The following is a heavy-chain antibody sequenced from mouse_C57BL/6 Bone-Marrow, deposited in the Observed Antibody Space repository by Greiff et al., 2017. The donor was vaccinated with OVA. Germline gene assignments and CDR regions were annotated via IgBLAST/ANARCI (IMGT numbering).Heavy chain of an antibody. CDR2: IYPGSGNT. J-gene: IGHJ2*01. CDR3: ARSYDGTRDYFDY. Sequence: VQLQQSGAELVRPGASVKLSCKASGYTFTDYYINWVKQRPGQGLEWIARIYPGSGNTYYNEKFKGKATLTAEKSSSTAYMQLSSLTSEDSAVYFCARSYDGTRDYFDYWGQGTTLTVSS. D-gene: IGHD2-3*01. CDR1: GYTFTDYY. V-gene: IGHV1-76*01.